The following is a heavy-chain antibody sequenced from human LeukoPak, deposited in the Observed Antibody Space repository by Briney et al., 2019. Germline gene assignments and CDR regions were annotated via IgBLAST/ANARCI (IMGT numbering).Heavy chain of an antibody. CDR1: GFTFSSYW. CDR2: ISSSSYI. Sequence: GGSLRLSCAASGFTFSSYWMSWVRQAPGKGLEWVSSISSSSYIYYADSVKGRFTISRDNAKNSLYLQMNSLRAEDTAVYYCARGRWELGPWGQGTLVTVSS. D-gene: IGHD1-26*01. CDR3: ARGRWELGP. V-gene: IGHV3-21*01. J-gene: IGHJ5*02.